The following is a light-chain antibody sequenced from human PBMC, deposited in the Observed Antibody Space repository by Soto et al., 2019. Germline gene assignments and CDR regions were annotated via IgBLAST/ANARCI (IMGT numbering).Light chain of an antibody. J-gene: IGKJ1*01. Sequence: DIQMTQSPSTLSASVGDRVTITCRAIQSISSWLAWYQQKPGKAPKLLIYDASSLESGVPSRFSGSGSGTEFTLTISSLQPDDFATYYCQQYNSYSWTFGQGTKGDIK. CDR1: QSISSW. V-gene: IGKV1-5*01. CDR2: DAS. CDR3: QQYNSYSWT.